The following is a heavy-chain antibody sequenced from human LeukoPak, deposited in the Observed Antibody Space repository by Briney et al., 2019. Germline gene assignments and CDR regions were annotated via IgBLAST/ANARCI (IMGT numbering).Heavy chain of an antibody. CDR3: ARVTGPNDAFDI. CDR1: GGTFSSYA. Sequence: ASVKVSCKASGGTFSSYAISWVRQAPGQGLEWMGGIIPIFGTANYAQKFQGRVTITADESTSTAYMELSSLRSEDTAVYYCARVTGPNDAFDIWGQGTMVTVSS. J-gene: IGHJ3*02. CDR2: IIPIFGTA. V-gene: IGHV1-69*13.